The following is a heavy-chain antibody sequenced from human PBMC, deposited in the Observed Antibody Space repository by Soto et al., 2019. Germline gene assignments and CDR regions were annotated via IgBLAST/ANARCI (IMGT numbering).Heavy chain of an antibody. CDR1: GYTFSNYG. CDR3: ARDEGIRGFDS. CDR2: ISGYNGLT. J-gene: IGHJ4*02. Sequence: QVQLVQSGDEVKKSGASVKVSCKASGYTFSNYGISWVRQAPGQGLEWMGWISGYNGLTAYAQNVQGRVPMTMDTPPRTVFMELTSLRSNDTAVYYCARDEGIRGFDSWGQRALVTVS. V-gene: IGHV1-18*04. D-gene: IGHD3-10*01.